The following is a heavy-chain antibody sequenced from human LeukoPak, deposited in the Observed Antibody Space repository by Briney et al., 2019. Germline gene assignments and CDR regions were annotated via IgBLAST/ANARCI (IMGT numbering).Heavy chain of an antibody. D-gene: IGHD2-15*01. Sequence: GGSLRLSCAASGFTFSDYSMNWVRQAPGKGLEWVAFIRYDGSDKYYADSVKGRFTISRDDSKNTLYLQMNSLRAEDTAVYYCARDPGGHFDYWGQGTLVTVSS. V-gene: IGHV3-30*02. CDR1: GFTFSDYS. J-gene: IGHJ4*02. CDR2: IRYDGSDK. CDR3: ARDPGGHFDY.